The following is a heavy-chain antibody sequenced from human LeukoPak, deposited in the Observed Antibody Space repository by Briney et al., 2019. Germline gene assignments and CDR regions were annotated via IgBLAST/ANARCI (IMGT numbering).Heavy chain of an antibody. CDR3: AREPIPMVRGAQVRAFDI. J-gene: IGHJ3*02. D-gene: IGHD3-10*01. CDR1: GFTFSSYA. CDR2: ISYDGTNE. Sequence: PGGSLRLSCAASGFTFSSYAMHWVRQAPGKGLEWVAVISYDGTNEYYADSVKGRFTISRDNSKNTLYLHMNSVRAEDTAVYFCAREPIPMVRGAQVRAFDIWGQGAMVTVSS. V-gene: IGHV3-30-3*01.